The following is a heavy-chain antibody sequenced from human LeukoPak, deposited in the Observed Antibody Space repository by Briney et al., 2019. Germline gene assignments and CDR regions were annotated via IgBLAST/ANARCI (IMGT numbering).Heavy chain of an antibody. D-gene: IGHD3-10*01. CDR3: ARSSYGSNPYWYFDL. Sequence: PSETLSLTCAVYGGSFSGYYWSWIRQPPGKGLEWIGEINHSGSTNYNPSLKSRVTISVDTSKNQFSLKLSSVTPEDTAVYYCARSSYGSNPYWYFDLWGRGTLVTVSS. CDR1: GGSFSGYY. V-gene: IGHV4-34*01. CDR2: INHSGST. J-gene: IGHJ2*01.